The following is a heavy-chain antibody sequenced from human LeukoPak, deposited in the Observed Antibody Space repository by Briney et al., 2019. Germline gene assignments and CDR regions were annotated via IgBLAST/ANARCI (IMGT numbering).Heavy chain of an antibody. Sequence: ASVKVSCKASGYTFTSYDINWVRQATGQGLEWMGWMNPNSGNTGYAQKFQGRVTMTRNTSISTAYMELSSLRSEDTAVYYCAHGEGIAAALDYWGQGTLVTVSS. CDR1: GYTFTSYD. J-gene: IGHJ4*02. D-gene: IGHD6-13*01. CDR2: MNPNSGNT. V-gene: IGHV1-8*01. CDR3: AHGEGIAAALDY.